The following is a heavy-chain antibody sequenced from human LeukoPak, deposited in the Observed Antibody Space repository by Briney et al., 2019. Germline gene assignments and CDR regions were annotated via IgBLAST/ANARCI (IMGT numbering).Heavy chain of an antibody. D-gene: IGHD5-24*01. CDR2: FDPEDGET. Sequence: GASVKVSCKVSGYTLTELSMHWVRQAPGKGLEWMGGFDPEDGETIYAQKFQGRVTMTEDTSTDTAYMELSSLRSEDTAVYYCARDPIQGDGYNRGYAFDIWGQGTMVTVSS. V-gene: IGHV1-24*01. J-gene: IGHJ3*02. CDR1: GYTLTELS. CDR3: ARDPIQGDGYNRGYAFDI.